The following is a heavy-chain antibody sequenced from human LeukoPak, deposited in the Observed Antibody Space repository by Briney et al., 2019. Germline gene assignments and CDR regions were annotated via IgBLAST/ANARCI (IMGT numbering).Heavy chain of an antibody. J-gene: IGHJ4*02. Sequence: SETPSLTCTVSDGSYYWGWIRQPPGQGLEWIGSIYYSGSTYYNPSLKSRVTISLDTSRNQLSLKLSSVTAADTAVYYCTRALGNGLVDYWGQGTLVTVSS. CDR1: DGSYY. CDR3: TRALGNGLVDY. CDR2: IYYSGST. D-gene: IGHD2-8*01. V-gene: IGHV4-39*07.